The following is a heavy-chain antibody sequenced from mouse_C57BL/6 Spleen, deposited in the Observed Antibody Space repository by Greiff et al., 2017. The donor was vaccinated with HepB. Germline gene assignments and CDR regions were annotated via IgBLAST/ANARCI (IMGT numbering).Heavy chain of an antibody. CDR1: GFTFSDYY. V-gene: IGHV5-16*01. Sequence: DVKLVESEGGLVQPGSSMKLSCTASGFTFSDYYMAWVRQVPEKGLEWVANINYDGSSTYYLDSLKSRFIISRVNAKNNLYLQMSSLKSEDTATYYFARDVITTVVAPYWYFDVWGTGTTVTVSS. CDR3: ARDVITTVVAPYWYFDV. J-gene: IGHJ1*03. D-gene: IGHD1-1*01. CDR2: INYDGSST.